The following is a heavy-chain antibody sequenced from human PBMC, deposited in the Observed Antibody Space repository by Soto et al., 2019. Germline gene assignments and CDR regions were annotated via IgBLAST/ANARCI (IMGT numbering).Heavy chain of an antibody. CDR3: TTRGGRGAGVLMIYWLDL. V-gene: IGHV4-4*02. CDR2: IHHTGST. J-gene: IGHJ5*02. Sequence: PSETLSLTCDVSAGSLYSSNRWTWVCQTPGRGAERIREIHHTGSTNYNPSLNSRLAISADNSKNQLFLNLASLTAAETAMSYFTTRGGRGAGVLMIYWLDLWGQGTKVTVSS. D-gene: IGHD3-3*01. CDR1: AGSLYSSNR.